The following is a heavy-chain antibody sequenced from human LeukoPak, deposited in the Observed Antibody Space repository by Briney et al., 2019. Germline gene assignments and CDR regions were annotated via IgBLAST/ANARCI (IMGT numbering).Heavy chain of an antibody. D-gene: IGHD6-13*01. Sequence: SETLSLTCTVSGDSISSSSSYWGWIRQPPGEGLEWIGSIYYSGSTYYNASLKTRVTISVDTSKNQFSPKLSSVTAADTAVYFCARAYSSSWYFNWFDPWGQGTLVTVSS. V-gene: IGHV4-39*07. CDR3: ARAYSSSWYFNWFDP. CDR1: GDSISSSSSY. CDR2: IYYSGST. J-gene: IGHJ5*02.